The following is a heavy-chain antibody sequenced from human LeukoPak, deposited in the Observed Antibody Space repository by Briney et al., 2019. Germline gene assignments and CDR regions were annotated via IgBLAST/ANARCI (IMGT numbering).Heavy chain of an antibody. CDR3: ASVDTAATIDY. CDR1: GGTFSSYA. Sequence: SVKVSCKASGGTFSSYAISWVRQAPGQGLGWMGGIIPIFGTANYAQKFQGRVTITADESTSTAYMELSSLRSEDTAVYYCASVDTAATIDYWGQGTLVTVSS. D-gene: IGHD5-18*01. CDR2: IIPIFGTA. J-gene: IGHJ4*02. V-gene: IGHV1-69*13.